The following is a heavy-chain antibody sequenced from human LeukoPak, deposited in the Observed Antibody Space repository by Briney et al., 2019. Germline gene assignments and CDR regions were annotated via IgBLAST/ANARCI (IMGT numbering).Heavy chain of an antibody. CDR1: GGSISSYY. V-gene: IGHV4-4*07. D-gene: IGHD5-18*01. CDR3: AREGYSYGYGFDY. J-gene: IGHJ4*02. Sequence: SETLSLTCTVSGGSISSYYWSWIRQPAGKGLEWIGRICTSGSTNYNPSLKSRVTISVDKSKNQFSLKLSSVTAADTAVYYCAREGYSYGYGFDYWGQGTLVTVSS. CDR2: ICTSGST.